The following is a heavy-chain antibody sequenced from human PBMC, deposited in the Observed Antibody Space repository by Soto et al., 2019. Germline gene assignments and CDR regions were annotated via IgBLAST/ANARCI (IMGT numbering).Heavy chain of an antibody. D-gene: IGHD6-13*01. CDR3: AIEPPRSYSSYGMDV. V-gene: IGHV4-30-4*01. CDR1: GGSISSGDYY. CDR2: IYYSGST. J-gene: IGHJ6*02. Sequence: PSETLSLTCTVSGGSISSGDYYWSWIRQPPGKGLEWIGYIYYSGSTYYNPSLKSRVTISVDTSKNQFSLKLSSVTAADTAVYYCAIEPPRSYSSYGMDVWGQGTTVTGSS.